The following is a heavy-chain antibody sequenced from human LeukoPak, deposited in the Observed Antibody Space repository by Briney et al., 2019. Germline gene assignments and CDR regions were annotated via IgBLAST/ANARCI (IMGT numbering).Heavy chain of an antibody. V-gene: IGHV4-59*11. J-gene: IGHJ4*02. CDR1: GGSISSHY. Sequence: SETLSLTCTVAGGSISSHYWSWIRQPPGKGLEWIGYIYYSVSTNYNPSLKSRVTISVDTSKNQFSLKLSSVTAADTAVYYCARGRGYSYGVFDYWGQGTLVTVSS. CDR2: IYYSVST. CDR3: ARGRGYSYGVFDY. D-gene: IGHD5-18*01.